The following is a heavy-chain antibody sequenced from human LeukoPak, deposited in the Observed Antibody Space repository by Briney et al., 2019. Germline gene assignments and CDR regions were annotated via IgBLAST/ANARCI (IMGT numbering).Heavy chain of an antibody. CDR1: GGSISSYY. D-gene: IGHD1-26*01. CDR3: ARGDSGSFSQFDC. CDR2: VYYSGST. V-gene: IGHV4-59*01. Sequence: SETLSLTCTVSGGSISSYYWSWIRQPPGKGLEWIGYVYYSGSTNYNPSLKSRVTISVDTSKNQFSLKLTSVTAVDTAVYYCARGDSGSFSQFDCWGQGTLVTVSS. J-gene: IGHJ4*02.